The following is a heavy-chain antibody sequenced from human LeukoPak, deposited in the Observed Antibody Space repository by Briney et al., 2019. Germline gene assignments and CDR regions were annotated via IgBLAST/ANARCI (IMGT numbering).Heavy chain of an antibody. J-gene: IGHJ4*02. V-gene: IGHV3-21*01. CDR2: ISSSSSYI. CDR1: GFTFSSYS. CDR3: ARDCSSTSCYNYFDY. Sequence: GGSLRLSCAASGFTFSSYSMNWVRQAPGKGLEWVSSISSSSSYIYYADSVEGRFTISRDNAKNSLYLQMNSLRAEDTAVYYCARDCSSTSCYNYFDYWGQGTLVTVSS. D-gene: IGHD2-2*01.